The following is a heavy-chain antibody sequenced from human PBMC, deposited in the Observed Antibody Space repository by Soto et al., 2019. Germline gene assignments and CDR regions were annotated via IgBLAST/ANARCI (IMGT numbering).Heavy chain of an antibody. Sequence: ASVKVSCKASGYTFTSYGISWVRQAPGQGLEWMGWISAYNGNTNYAQKLQGRVTMTTGTSTSTAYMELRSLRSDDTAVYYCATRDDSSGYYLSGDFDIWGQGTMVTVSS. V-gene: IGHV1-18*01. CDR3: ATRDDSSGYYLSGDFDI. J-gene: IGHJ3*02. CDR2: ISAYNGNT. D-gene: IGHD3-22*01. CDR1: GYTFTSYG.